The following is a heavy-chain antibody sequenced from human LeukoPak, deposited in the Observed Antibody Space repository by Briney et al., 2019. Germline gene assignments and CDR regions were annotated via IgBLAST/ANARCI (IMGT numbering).Heavy chain of an antibody. CDR1: GGSISSSNYH. CDR2: ICYSGSI. J-gene: IGHJ4*02. CDR3: ARQRGYCSGGSCYGMFDY. Sequence: SETLSLTCTVSGGSISSSNYHWGWIRQPPGKGLEWIGSICYSGSIYYNPSLKSRVTISVDTSKNQFSLKLTSVTAADTAVYYCARQRGYCSGGSCYGMFDYWGQGTLVTVSS. D-gene: IGHD2-15*01. V-gene: IGHV4-39*01.